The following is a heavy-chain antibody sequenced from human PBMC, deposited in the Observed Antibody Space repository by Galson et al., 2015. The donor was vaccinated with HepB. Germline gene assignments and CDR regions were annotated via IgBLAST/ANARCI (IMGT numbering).Heavy chain of an antibody. J-gene: IGHJ3*02. CDR2: IWYDGSNK. CDR1: GFTFSSYG. D-gene: IGHD4-17*01. Sequence: SLRLSCAASGFTFSSYGMHWVRQAPGKGLEWVAVIWYDGSNKYYADSVKGRFTISRDNSKNTLYLQMNSLRAEDTAVYYCARDGGTTVFDAFDIWGQVTMVTVSS. CDR3: ARDGGTTVFDAFDI. V-gene: IGHV3-33*01.